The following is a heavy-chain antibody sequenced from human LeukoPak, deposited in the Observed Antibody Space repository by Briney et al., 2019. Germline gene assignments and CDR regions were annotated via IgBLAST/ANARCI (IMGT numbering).Heavy chain of an antibody. CDR1: GFTFSSYA. CDR3: AKDLGERDGY. V-gene: IGHV3-23*01. CDR2: ISGSGGST. Sequence: GGSLRLSCAASGFTFSSYAMSWVRQAPGKGLEWVSAISGSGGSTYYAASVTGRFNISRDNSKNTLYLPINSLRAEDTAVYYCAKDLGERDGYWGQGTLVTVSS. D-gene: IGHD3-16*01. J-gene: IGHJ4*02.